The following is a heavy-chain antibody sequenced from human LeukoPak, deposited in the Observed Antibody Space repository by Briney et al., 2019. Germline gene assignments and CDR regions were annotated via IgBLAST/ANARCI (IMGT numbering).Heavy chain of an antibody. V-gene: IGHV1-2*02. D-gene: IGHD3-10*01. Sequence: GASVKVSCKASGYTFTGYYMHWVRQAPGQGLEWMGWINPNSGGTNYAQKFQGRVTMTRDTSISTAYMELSRLRSDDTAVYYCARGLGHYRKTLWFPLGKYYYYYMDVWGKGTTVTVSS. CDR3: ARGLGHYRKTLWFPLGKYYYYYMDV. CDR1: GYTFTGYY. CDR2: INPNSGGT. J-gene: IGHJ6*03.